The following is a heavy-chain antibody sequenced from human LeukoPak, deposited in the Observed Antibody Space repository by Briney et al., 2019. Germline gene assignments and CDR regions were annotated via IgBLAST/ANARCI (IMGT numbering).Heavy chain of an antibody. Sequence: GGSLRLSCAASGFTVSSNYMSWVRQAPGKGLEWVSVIYSGGSTYYADSVKGRFTISRDNSKNTLYLQMSSLRAEDTAVYYCARYNNVAGLDYWGQGTLVTVSS. D-gene: IGHD6-19*01. CDR3: ARYNNVAGLDY. V-gene: IGHV3-66*01. CDR1: GFTVSSNY. CDR2: IYSGGST. J-gene: IGHJ4*02.